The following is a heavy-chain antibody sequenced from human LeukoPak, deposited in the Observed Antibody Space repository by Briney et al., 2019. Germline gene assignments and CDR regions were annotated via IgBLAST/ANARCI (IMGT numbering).Heavy chain of an antibody. D-gene: IGHD6-13*01. CDR2: IYTSGST. CDR1: GGSICSGSYY. Sequence: PSETLSLTXTVSGGSICSGSYYWSWIRQPAGKGLQWIGRIYTSGSTNYNPSLKSRVTISVDTSKNQFSLKLSSVTAADTAVYYCARGPHSSSWYADAFDIWGQGTMVTVSS. J-gene: IGHJ3*02. CDR3: ARGPHSSSWYADAFDI. V-gene: IGHV4-61*02.